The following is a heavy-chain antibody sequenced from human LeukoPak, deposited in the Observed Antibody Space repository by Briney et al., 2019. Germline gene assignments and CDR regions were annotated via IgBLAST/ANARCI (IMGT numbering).Heavy chain of an antibody. CDR2: AHYSGST. J-gene: IGHJ1*01. V-gene: IGHV4-59*12. Sequence: TSETLSLTCAVSGGSISSYSWSWIRQPPGKGLEWIGYAHYSGSTYYNPSLKSRVTISVDTSKNQFSLKLSSVTAADTAVYYCASAYGDYGWLQHWGQGTLVTVSS. D-gene: IGHD4-17*01. CDR1: GGSISSYS. CDR3: ASAYGDYGWLQH.